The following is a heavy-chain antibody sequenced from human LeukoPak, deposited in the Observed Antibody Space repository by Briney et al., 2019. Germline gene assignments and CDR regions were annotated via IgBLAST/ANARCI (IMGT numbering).Heavy chain of an antibody. CDR1: GFTFSNYG. V-gene: IGHV3-33*01. CDR3: ARDSSSGVRYFDY. CDR2: IWYEESNK. J-gene: IGHJ4*02. Sequence: GRSLRLSCAASGFTFSNYGMHWVRQAPGKGLGWVAVIWYEESNKYYADSVKGRLTISRDNSKNTLYLQMNSLRAEDTAVYYCARDSSSGVRYFDYWGQGTLVTVSS. D-gene: IGHD6-25*01.